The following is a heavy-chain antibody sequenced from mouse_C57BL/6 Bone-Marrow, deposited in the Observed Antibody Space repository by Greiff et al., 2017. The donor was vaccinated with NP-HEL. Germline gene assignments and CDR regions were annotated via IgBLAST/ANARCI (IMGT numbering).Heavy chain of an antibody. D-gene: IGHD1-1*01. J-gene: IGHJ3*01. CDR3: ARHGYGSSVWFAY. V-gene: IGHV5-12*01. Sequence: VKLMESGGGLVQPGGSLKLSCAASGFTFSDYYMYWVRQTPEKRLEWVAYISNGGGSTYYPDTVKGRFTISRDNAKNTLYLQMSRLKSEDTAMYYCARHGYGSSVWFAYWGQGTLVTVSA. CDR2: ISNGGGST. CDR1: GFTFSDYY.